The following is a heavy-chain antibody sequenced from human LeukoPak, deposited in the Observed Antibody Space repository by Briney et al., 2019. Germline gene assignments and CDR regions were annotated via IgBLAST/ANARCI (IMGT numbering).Heavy chain of an antibody. CDR3: ARGGSYLSAFDI. Sequence: GGSLRLSCAASGFTVSSNYMSWVRQAPGKGLEWVSIIYSGGSTFYTDSVKGRFTISRDNSKNTLYLQMNSLRAEDTAVYYCARGGSYLSAFDIWGQGTMVTVSS. J-gene: IGHJ3*02. V-gene: IGHV3-53*01. CDR2: IYSGGST. CDR1: GFTVSSNY. D-gene: IGHD1-26*01.